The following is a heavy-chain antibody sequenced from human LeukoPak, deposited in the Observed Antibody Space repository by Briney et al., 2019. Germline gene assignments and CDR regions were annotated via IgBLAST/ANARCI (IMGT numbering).Heavy chain of an antibody. J-gene: IGHJ3*02. V-gene: IGHV3-48*03. CDR2: ISSSGSSI. Sequence: PGGSLRLSCAASGFTFSSYEMNWVRQAPGKGLEWVSYISSSGSSIYYADSVKGRFTISRDNAKNSLYLQMNSLRAEDTAVYYCARAQRVYDYVWGSYPPGAFDIWGQGTMVTVSS. CDR1: GFTFSSYE. CDR3: ARAQRVYDYVWGSYPPGAFDI. D-gene: IGHD3-16*02.